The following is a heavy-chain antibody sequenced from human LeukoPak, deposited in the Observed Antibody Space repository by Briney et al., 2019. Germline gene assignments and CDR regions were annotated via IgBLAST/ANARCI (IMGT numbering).Heavy chain of an antibody. CDR1: GYTFTSYY. D-gene: IGHD3-10*01. CDR2: INPGGGST. Sequence: ASVKVSCKAPGYTFTSYYMHWVRQAPGQGLEWMGIINPGGGSTSYAQKFQGRVTMTRDTSTSTVYMELSSLRSEDTAVYYCARVLYYYGSGTYYRRSYGMDVWGQGTTVTVSS. CDR3: ARVLYYYGSGTYYRRSYGMDV. V-gene: IGHV1-46*01. J-gene: IGHJ6*02.